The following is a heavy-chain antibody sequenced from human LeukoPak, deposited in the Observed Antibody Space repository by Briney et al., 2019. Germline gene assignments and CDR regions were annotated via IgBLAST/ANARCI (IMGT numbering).Heavy chain of an antibody. Sequence: GGSLRLSCTVSGFTVSSNSMSWVRQAPGKGLEWVSFIYSDNTHYSDSVKGRFTISRDNAKNSLYLQMNSLRPDDMAFYYCAKVHCSSSSCLPDYWGQGTLVTVSS. CDR2: IYSDNT. CDR3: AKVHCSSSSCLPDY. CDR1: GFTVSSNS. D-gene: IGHD2-2*01. J-gene: IGHJ4*02. V-gene: IGHV3-53*05.